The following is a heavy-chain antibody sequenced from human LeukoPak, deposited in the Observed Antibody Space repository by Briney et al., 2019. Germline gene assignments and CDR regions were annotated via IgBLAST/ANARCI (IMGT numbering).Heavy chain of an antibody. Sequence: SETLSLTCAVYGGSFSGYYWTWIRQPPGRGLEWIGEINHSGSTNYNPSLKSRVTISVDTSKSQFSLKLNSVTAADTATYYCARGRDPYWGQGTLVTVSS. J-gene: IGHJ4*02. D-gene: IGHD5-24*01. CDR1: GGSFSGYY. V-gene: IGHV4-34*01. CDR2: INHSGST. CDR3: ARGRDPY.